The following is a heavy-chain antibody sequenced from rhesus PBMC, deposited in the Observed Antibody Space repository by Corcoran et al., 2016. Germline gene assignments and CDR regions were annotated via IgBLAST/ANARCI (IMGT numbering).Heavy chain of an antibody. D-gene: IGHD6-25*01. CDR1: GYSFTSSW. CDR2: IYPGDSDT. V-gene: IGHV5S1*01. J-gene: IGHJ2*01. Sequence: EVQLVQSGAEVKRPGESLRISCKTSGYSFTSSWISWVRQMPGKGLEWMGSIYPGDSDTRYSPSFQCQVTISADKSISTTYLQWSSLKASDTATYYCAKKYSGNWYFDLWGPGTPITISS. CDR3: AKKYSGNWYFDL.